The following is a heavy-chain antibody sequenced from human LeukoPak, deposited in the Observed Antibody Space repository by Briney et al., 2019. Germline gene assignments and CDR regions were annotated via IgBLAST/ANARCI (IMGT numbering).Heavy chain of an antibody. Sequence: QTGGSLRLSCAASGFTFSSYAMSWVRQAPGKGLEWVSAISGSGGSTYYADSVKGRFTISRDNSKNTLYLQMNSLRAEDTAMYYCTRLRDGYDSDYWGQGTLVTVSS. V-gene: IGHV3-23*01. J-gene: IGHJ4*02. D-gene: IGHD5-24*01. CDR2: ISGSGGST. CDR1: GFTFSSYA. CDR3: TRLRDGYDSDY.